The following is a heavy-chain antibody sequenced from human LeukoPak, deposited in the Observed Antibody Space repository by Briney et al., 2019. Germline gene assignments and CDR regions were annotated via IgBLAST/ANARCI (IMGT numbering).Heavy chain of an antibody. CDR1: GFTFSDYI. CDR3: SRDRGEGGSSAFDI. V-gene: IGHV3-72*01. CDR2: IRRKGQSYTT. J-gene: IGHJ3*02. Sequence: GGSLRLSCSASGFTFSDYILDWVRQAPGKGLEWVGRIRRKGQSYTTEYAASVKGRFTISRDDSKNSLYLHMNSLKTEDTAVYHCSRDRGEGGSSAFDIWGPGTMVTVSS. D-gene: IGHD1-26*01.